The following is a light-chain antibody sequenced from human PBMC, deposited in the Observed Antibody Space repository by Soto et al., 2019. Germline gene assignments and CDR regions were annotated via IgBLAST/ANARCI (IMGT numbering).Light chain of an antibody. Sequence: SVLTQPRSVSGSPGQSVTIACTGTSSDVGVYNYVSWYQQYPGKAPKIMIYDVSKRPSGVPDRFSGSKSENTASLTISGLQAEDEADYYCCSYAGSYTFVFGIWTKVTVL. CDR2: DVS. V-gene: IGLV2-11*01. CDR1: SSDVGVYNY. J-gene: IGLJ1*01. CDR3: CSYAGSYTFV.